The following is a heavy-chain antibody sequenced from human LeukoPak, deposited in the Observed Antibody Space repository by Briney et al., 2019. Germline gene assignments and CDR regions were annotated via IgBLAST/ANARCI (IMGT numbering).Heavy chain of an antibody. V-gene: IGHV3-30-3*01. CDR2: LTYDGSDK. CDR1: GFTFRNYA. J-gene: IGHJ4*02. Sequence: GGSLRLSCAAPGFTFRNYAMHWVRQAPGKGLEWVATLTYDGSDKDYADSVKGRFTISRDNSKNTLYLQMNGLRAEDTAVYFCARDLAESYLFDYWGQGTLVTVPS. CDR3: ARDLAESYLFDY. D-gene: IGHD3-10*01.